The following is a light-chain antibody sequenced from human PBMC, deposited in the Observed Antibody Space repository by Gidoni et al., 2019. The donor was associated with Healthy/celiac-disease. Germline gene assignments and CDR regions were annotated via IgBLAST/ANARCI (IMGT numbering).Light chain of an antibody. J-gene: IGKJ4*01. Sequence: EIVMTQSPATLSVSPGERATLSCRASQSVSRNLAWYQQKPGQAPRLLIYGASTRATGNPARVRGSGSGTEFTLTINRLQSEDFAVYYCQQYNNWPPLTFGGGTKVEIK. CDR3: QQYNNWPPLT. CDR1: QSVSRN. V-gene: IGKV3-15*01. CDR2: GAS.